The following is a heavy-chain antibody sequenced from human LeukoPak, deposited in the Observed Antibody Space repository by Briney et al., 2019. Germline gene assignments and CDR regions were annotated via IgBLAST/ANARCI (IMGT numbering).Heavy chain of an antibody. CDR1: GGSISSRGYS. J-gene: IGHJ2*01. CDR3: ARTPRYGDYWYFDL. V-gene: IGHV4-30-2*01. CDR2: IYHSGST. D-gene: IGHD4-17*01. Sequence: PSETLSLTCAVSGGSISSRGYSWSWIRQPPGKGLEWIEYIYHSGSTYYNPSLKSRVTISVDRSKNQFSLKLSSVTAADTAVYYCARTPRYGDYWYFDLWGRGTLVTVSS.